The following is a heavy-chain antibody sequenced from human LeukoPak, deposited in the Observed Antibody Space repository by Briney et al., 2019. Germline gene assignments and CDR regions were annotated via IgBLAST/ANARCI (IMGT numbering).Heavy chain of an antibody. CDR1: GFTFGDYA. Sequence: GGSLLLSCTASGFTFGDYAMSWFRQAPGKGLEWVGFIRSKAYGGTTEYAASVKGRFTISRDDSKSIAYLQMNSLKTEDTAVYYCTRDRCSGGSCGIDYWGQGTLVTVSS. J-gene: IGHJ4*02. CDR3: TRDRCSGGSCGIDY. V-gene: IGHV3-49*03. CDR2: IRSKAYGGTT. D-gene: IGHD2-15*01.